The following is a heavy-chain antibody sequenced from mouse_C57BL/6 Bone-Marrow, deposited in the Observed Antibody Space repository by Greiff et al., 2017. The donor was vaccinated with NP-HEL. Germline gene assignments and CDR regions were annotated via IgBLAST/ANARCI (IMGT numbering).Heavy chain of an antibody. D-gene: IGHD1-1*01. CDR1: GYTFTSYW. V-gene: IGHV1-53*01. Sequence: VQLQQPGTELVKPGASVKLSCKASGYTFTSYWMHWVKQRPGQGLEWIGNINPSNGDTNYNEKFKSKATLTVDKSTSTAYMQLSSLTSEDSAVYYYARSYGSSDVRFFAYWGQGTLVTVSA. J-gene: IGHJ3*01. CDR3: ARSYGSSDVRFFAY. CDR2: INPSNGDT.